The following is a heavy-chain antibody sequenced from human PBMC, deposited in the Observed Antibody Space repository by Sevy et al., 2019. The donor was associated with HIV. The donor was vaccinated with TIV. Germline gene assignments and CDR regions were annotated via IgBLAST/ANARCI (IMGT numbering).Heavy chain of an antibody. Sequence: SETLSLTCTVSGGSISSSSYYWGWIRQPPGKGLEWIGNIYYSGSTYYNPSLKCRVTISVDTSKNQFSLKLSSVTAADTAVYYCARLGRGEILYYFDYWGQGTLVTVSS. D-gene: IGHD3-10*01. J-gene: IGHJ4*02. CDR3: ARLGRGEILYYFDY. CDR1: GGSISSSSYY. V-gene: IGHV4-39*01. CDR2: IYYSGST.